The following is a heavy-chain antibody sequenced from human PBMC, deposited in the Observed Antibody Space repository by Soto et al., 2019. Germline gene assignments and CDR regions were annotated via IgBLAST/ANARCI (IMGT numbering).Heavy chain of an antibody. D-gene: IGHD5-12*01. CDR1: GFTFSSYG. Sequence: QVQLVESGGGVVQPGRSLRLSCAASGFTFSSYGMHWVRQAPGKGLEWVAVISYDGSNKYYADSVKGRFTISRDNSKNTLYLQMNSMRAEDMAVYYCAKDRGNGRDGYNLGWYFDLWGRGTLVTVSS. CDR2: ISYDGSNK. J-gene: IGHJ2*01. V-gene: IGHV3-30*18. CDR3: AKDRGNGRDGYNLGWYFDL.